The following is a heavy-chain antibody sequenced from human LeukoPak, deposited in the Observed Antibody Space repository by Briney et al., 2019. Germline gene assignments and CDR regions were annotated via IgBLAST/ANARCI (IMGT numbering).Heavy chain of an antibody. V-gene: IGHV4-34*01. CDR1: GGSFSGYY. CDR3: ARGLSYYGMDV. D-gene: IGHD3-9*01. J-gene: IGHJ6*02. CDR2: INHSGST. Sequence: SETLSLTCAVYGGSFSGYYWSWIRQPPGKGLEWIGEINHSGSTNYNPSLKSRVTISVDTSKNQFSLKLSSVTAADTAVYCCARGLSYYGMDVWGQGTTVTVSS.